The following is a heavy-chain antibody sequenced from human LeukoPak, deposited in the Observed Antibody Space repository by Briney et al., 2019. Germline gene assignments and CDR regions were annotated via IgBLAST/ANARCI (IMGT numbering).Heavy chain of an antibody. Sequence: SETLSLTCTVSGGSISSYYWSWIGQPPGKGLEWIGYIYYSGSTNYNPSLKSRVTISVDTSKNQFSLKLSSVTAADTAVYYCARDKGHYYYYGMDVWGQGTTVTVSS. CDR1: GGSISSYY. CDR3: ARDKGHYYYYGMDV. J-gene: IGHJ6*02. CDR2: IYYSGST. V-gene: IGHV4-59*01.